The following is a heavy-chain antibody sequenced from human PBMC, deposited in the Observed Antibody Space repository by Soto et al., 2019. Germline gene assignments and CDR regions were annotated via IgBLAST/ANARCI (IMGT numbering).Heavy chain of an antibody. V-gene: IGHV2-5*02. CDR2: IYWDDDK. D-gene: IGHD2-2*01. Sequence: QISLKESGPTLVKPTQTLTLTCTFSGFSLSTSGVGVGWIRQPPGKALEWLALIYWDDDKRYSPSLKSRLTITKDTSKNQLVLTMTNMEPVDTATYYCAHLSSTSHTSGLEVWGQGTTVPVSS. CDR1: GFSLSTSGVG. J-gene: IGHJ6*02. CDR3: AHLSSTSHTSGLEV.